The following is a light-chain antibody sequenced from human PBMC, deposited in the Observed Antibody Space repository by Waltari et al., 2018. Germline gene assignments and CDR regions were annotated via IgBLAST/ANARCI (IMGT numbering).Light chain of an antibody. V-gene: IGKV1-33*01. CDR2: DAS. J-gene: IGKJ3*01. Sequence: DIQMTQSPSSLSAFVGDRVIMTCQASQDISNYLNWYQQKPGKAPKLLIRDASNLETGVPTRFSGSQSRTDFTLTISSLQPEDVGTYYCQRYDNLPIFAFGPGTKGEIK. CDR3: QRYDNLPIFA. CDR1: QDISNY.